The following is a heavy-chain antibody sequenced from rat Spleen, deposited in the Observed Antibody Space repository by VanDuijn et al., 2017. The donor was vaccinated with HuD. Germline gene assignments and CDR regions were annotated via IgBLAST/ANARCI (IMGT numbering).Heavy chain of an antibody. CDR2: ISSGGIT. CDR1: GFSLISNG. J-gene: IGHJ1*01. D-gene: IGHD1-11*01. V-gene: IGHV2S12*01. Sequence: QVQLKESGPGLVQPSQTLSLTCTVSGFSLISNGVSWVRQPPGKGLEWIAAISSGGITYYNSALKSRLSISRDTSKSQVFLKMNSLQTEDTAIYFCTRLYGGYWYFDFWGPGTMVTVSS. CDR3: TRLYGGYWYFDF.